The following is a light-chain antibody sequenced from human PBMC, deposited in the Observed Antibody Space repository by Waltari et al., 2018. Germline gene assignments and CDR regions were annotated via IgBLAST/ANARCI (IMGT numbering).Light chain of an antibody. V-gene: IGKV1-9*01. J-gene: IGKJ5*01. CDR1: QGISSY. Sequence: DIQLTQSPSFLSASVGDRVTNTCRASQGISSYLAWYQQKPGNAPKLLIYAASTLQSGVPSRFSGSGSGTEFTLTISSLQPEDFATYYCQQLNSYPRTFGQGTRLEIK. CDR3: QQLNSYPRT. CDR2: AAS.